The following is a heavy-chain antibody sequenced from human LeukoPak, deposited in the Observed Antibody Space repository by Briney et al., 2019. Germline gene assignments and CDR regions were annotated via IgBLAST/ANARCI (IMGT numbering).Heavy chain of an antibody. Sequence: GGSLRLSCAASGFTFDDYTMHWVRQASGKGLEWVGRIRSKANSYATAYAASVKGRFTISRDDSKNTAYLQMNSLKTEDTAVYYCTNPTVTSDYWGQGTLVTVSS. J-gene: IGHJ4*02. CDR2: IRSKANSYAT. CDR3: TNPTVTSDY. V-gene: IGHV3-73*01. D-gene: IGHD4-17*01. CDR1: GFTFDDYT.